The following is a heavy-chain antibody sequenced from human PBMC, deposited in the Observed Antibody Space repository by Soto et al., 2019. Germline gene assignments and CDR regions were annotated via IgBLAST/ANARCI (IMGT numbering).Heavy chain of an antibody. CDR1: GFTFSNAW. CDR2: IKSKTDGGTT. V-gene: IGHV3-15*07. D-gene: IGHD3-22*01. Sequence: GGSLRLSCAASGFTFSNAWMNWVRQAPGKGLEWVGRIKSKTDGGTTDYAAPVKGRFTISRDDSKNTLYLQMNSLKTEDTAVYYCTTAGYYYDSSGYYFEFDYWGQGTLVTVSS. J-gene: IGHJ4*02. CDR3: TTAGYYYDSSGYYFEFDY.